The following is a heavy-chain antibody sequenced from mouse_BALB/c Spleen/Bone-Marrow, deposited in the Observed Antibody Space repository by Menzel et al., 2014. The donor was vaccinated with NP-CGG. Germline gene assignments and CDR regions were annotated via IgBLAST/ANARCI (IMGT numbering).Heavy chain of an antibody. Sequence: LVKTGASVKISCKASDYSFTDYYMHWVKQTHGKSLEWIGYISCYNGATSYNQKFKGKATFTVDTSSSTAHMQFSSLTSVDSVVYYCARSEGIYYYGSSYALDYWGQGTSVTVSS. CDR1: DYSFTDYY. CDR3: ARSEGIYYYGSSYALDY. D-gene: IGHD1-1*01. V-gene: IGHV1S34*01. CDR2: ISCYNGAT. J-gene: IGHJ4*01.